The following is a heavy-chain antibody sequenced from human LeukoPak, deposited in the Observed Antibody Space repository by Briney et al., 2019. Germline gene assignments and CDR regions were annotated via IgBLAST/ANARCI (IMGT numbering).Heavy chain of an antibody. CDR2: INHSGST. CDR1: GGSFSGYY. D-gene: IGHD4-11*01. J-gene: IGHJ5*02. V-gene: IGHV4-34*01. Sequence: PSETLSLTCAVYGGSFSGYYWSWIRQPPGKGLEWIGEINHSGSTNYNPSLKSRVTISVDTSKNQFSLKLSSVTAADTAVYYCARVTTDFNWFDPWGQGTLVTVSS. CDR3: ARVTTDFNWFDP.